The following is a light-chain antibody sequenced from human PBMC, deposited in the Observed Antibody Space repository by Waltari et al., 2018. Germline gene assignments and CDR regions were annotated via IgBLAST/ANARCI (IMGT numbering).Light chain of an antibody. Sequence: DVQMTQSPSTLSPSVGDRVTITCRARQSISKWFAWYQQKPGKAPKVLIYKASSLESGVPSRFSGSGSGTEFTLTISSLQPDDFATYYCQQYNSYPYTFGQGTKLEIK. CDR1: QSISKW. V-gene: IGKV1-5*03. CDR2: KAS. CDR3: QQYNSYPYT. J-gene: IGKJ2*01.